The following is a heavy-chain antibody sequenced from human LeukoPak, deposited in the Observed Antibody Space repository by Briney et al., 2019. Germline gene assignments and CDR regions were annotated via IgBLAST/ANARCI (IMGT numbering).Heavy chain of an antibody. D-gene: IGHD3-22*01. Sequence: SETLSLTCTLSGGSLTSYYRSWIRQPPRKGLEWVWYIYPSVSTNYNPPLQCRATLSVDTSKHQFSLKLSSVTAADTAVYYCARLYYESSGRFGWFDPWGQGTLVTVSS. J-gene: IGHJ5*02. CDR3: ARLYYESSGRFGWFDP. V-gene: IGHV4-4*09. CDR1: GGSLTSYY. CDR2: IYPSVST.